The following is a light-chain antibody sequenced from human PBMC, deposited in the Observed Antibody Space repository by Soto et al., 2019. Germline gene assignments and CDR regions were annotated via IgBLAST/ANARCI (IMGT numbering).Light chain of an antibody. J-gene: IGKJ4*01. CDR3: QQYNTYSPLT. CDR2: KAS. V-gene: IGKV1-5*03. CDR1: QSIGIW. Sequence: IQMTQSPSTLTSSVGDRVAITCRASQSIGIWLAWYQQKPGKAPKLLIYKASTLESGVPSRFSGSGSGTEFTLTISSLQLADFATYYCQQYNTYSPLTFGGGTKVDIK.